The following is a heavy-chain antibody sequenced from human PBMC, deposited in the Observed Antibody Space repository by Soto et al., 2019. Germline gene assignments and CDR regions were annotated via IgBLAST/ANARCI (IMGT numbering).Heavy chain of an antibody. V-gene: IGHV3-74*01. CDR2: INRDVSST. Sequence: EVQLVESGGGLVQPGGSLRLSCAASGFTFSSYWMHWVRQAPGKGLVWVSRINRDVSSTSYVDSVKGRFTISRDNANKTLYLQMNRPRAEDRLGYYCAVAVDGATAIGYWGQGALVSFSS. CDR3: AVAVDGATAIGY. CDR1: GFTFSSYW. D-gene: IGHD6-19*01. J-gene: IGHJ4*02.